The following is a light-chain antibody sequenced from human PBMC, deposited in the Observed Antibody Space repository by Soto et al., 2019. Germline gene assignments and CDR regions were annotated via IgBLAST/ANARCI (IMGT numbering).Light chain of an antibody. V-gene: IGKV3-20*01. Sequence: VWPQQPGTFTVAPGSSDTRTCRASQSVSSSYLAWYQQKPGQAPRLLIYGASSRAIGIPDRFSGSGSGTDFALTISRLEPEEFAVYYCQQYCSTSLTFGRGTKVDIK. CDR2: GAS. J-gene: IGKJ3*01. CDR1: QSVSSSY. CDR3: QQYCSTSLT.